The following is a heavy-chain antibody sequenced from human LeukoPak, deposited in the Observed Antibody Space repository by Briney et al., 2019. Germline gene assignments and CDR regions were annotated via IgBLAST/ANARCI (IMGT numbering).Heavy chain of an antibody. D-gene: IGHD5-12*01. V-gene: IGHV4-39*01. CDR1: GGSISSNVHY. CDR3: ARHRSLPDIVATMFDP. J-gene: IGHJ5*02. Sequence: SETLSLTCTVSGGSISSNVHYWGWIRQPPGKGLEWIGSIYYSGNTYYNPSLKSRFIVSVDTSKNQFSLKLNLVTAADTALYYCARHRSLPDIVATMFDPWGQGTLVTVSS. CDR2: IYYSGNT.